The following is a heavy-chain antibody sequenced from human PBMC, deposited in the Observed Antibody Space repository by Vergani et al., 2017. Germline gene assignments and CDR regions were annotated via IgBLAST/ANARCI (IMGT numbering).Heavy chain of an antibody. CDR2: ISSSSSTI. J-gene: IGHJ6*03. CDR1: GFTFSSYS. D-gene: IGHD4-23*01. Sequence: EVQLVESGGGLVQPGGSLRLSCAASGFTFSSYSMNWVRQAPGKGLEWVSYISSSSSTIYYADSVKGRFTISRDNAKNSLYLQMNSLRAEDTAVYYCARGGARRWIEYYMDVWGKGTTVTVSS. CDR3: ARGGARRWIEYYMDV. V-gene: IGHV3-48*01.